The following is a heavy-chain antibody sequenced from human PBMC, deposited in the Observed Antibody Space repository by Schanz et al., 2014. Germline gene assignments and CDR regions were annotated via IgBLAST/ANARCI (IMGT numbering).Heavy chain of an antibody. CDR3: ARIGGSVFDY. D-gene: IGHD3-10*01. CDR1: GFTFSNYW. J-gene: IGHJ4*02. V-gene: IGHV3-7*05. CDR2: IKQDESEK. Sequence: EVQLVESGGGLVQPGGSLRLSCVASGFTFSNYWMTWVRQAPGKGLEWVANIKQDESEKYYVDSVKGRFTISRDNSKNSLYLQMNSLRAEDTAVYYCARIGGSVFDYWGQGTLVTVSS.